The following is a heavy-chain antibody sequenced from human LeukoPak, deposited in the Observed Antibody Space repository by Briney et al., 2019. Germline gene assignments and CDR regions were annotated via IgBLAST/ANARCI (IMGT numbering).Heavy chain of an antibody. D-gene: IGHD2-2*01. V-gene: IGHV3-49*04. CDR2: IRSKAYGGTT. Sequence: GGSLRLSCTASGFTFGDYAMSWVRQAPGKGLEWVGFIRSKAYGGTTEYAASVKGRFTISRDDSKSIAYLQMNSLKTEDTAVYYCTREYQLLPYYYYYGMDVWGQGTTVTVSS. CDR1: GFTFGDYA. J-gene: IGHJ6*02. CDR3: TREYQLLPYYYYYGMDV.